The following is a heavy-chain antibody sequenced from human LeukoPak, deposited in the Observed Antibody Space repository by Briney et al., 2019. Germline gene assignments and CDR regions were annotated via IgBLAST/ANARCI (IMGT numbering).Heavy chain of an antibody. V-gene: IGHV3-9*01. J-gene: IGHJ3*02. CDR3: AKDPEYYGSGLDAFDI. Sequence: GGSLRLSCAASGFTFDDYAMHWVRQAPGKGLEWVSGITWNSDNIEYADSVKGRFTISRDNAKNSLYLQMNSLRAEDTAVYYCAKDPEYYGSGLDAFDIWGQGTMVTVSS. D-gene: IGHD3-10*01. CDR1: GFTFDDYA. CDR2: ITWNSDNI.